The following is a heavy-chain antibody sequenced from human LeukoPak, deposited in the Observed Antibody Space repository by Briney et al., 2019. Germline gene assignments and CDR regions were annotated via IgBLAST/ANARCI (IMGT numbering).Heavy chain of an antibody. Sequence: GGSLRLSCAASGFTFSSYAMSWVRQAPGKGLEWVSTISGSGGSTYYADSVKGRFTISRDNSKNTLYLQMNSLRAEATAVYSCAKNVNNGSSDSAYWGQGNLVTVSS. CDR1: GFTFSSYA. D-gene: IGHD2-8*01. CDR3: AKNVNNGSSDSAY. J-gene: IGHJ4*02. V-gene: IGHV3-23*01. CDR2: ISGSGGST.